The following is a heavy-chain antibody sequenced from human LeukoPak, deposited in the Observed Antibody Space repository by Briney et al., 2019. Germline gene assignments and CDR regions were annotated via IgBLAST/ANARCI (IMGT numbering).Heavy chain of an antibody. Sequence: GGSLRLSCAASEFTFSSYSMNWVRQAPGKGLEWVSYITNSGNSKSYADSVKGRFTVSRDNAKNTLYLQVNNLRAEDTAVYYCARGPSSNWSGLDFWGQGTLLTVSS. J-gene: IGHJ4*02. CDR1: EFTFSSYS. V-gene: IGHV3-48*04. CDR2: ITNSGNSK. D-gene: IGHD6-13*01. CDR3: ARGPSSNWSGLDF.